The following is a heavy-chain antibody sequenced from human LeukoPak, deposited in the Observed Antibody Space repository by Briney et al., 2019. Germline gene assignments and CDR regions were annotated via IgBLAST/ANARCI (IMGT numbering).Heavy chain of an antibody. CDR2: INGNAGST. CDR3: AKRYSASTPYNFDY. Sequence: GGSLRLSCAASGFTFSSYAMTWVRQAPGKGLEWVSTINGNAGSTYYADSVKGRFTISRGNSKNTLYLQMNSLRAEDTAVYYCAKRYSASTPYNFDYWGQGTLVTVSS. J-gene: IGHJ4*02. V-gene: IGHV3-23*01. D-gene: IGHD5-12*01. CDR1: GFTFSSYA.